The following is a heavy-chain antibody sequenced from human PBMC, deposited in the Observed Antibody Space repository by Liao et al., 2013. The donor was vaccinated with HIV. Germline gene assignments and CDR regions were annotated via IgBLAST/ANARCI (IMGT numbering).Heavy chain of an antibody. CDR1: GGSISSDY. CDR2: ISHSGFT. Sequence: QVQLQESGPGLVKPSETLSLTCTVSGGSISSDYWGWIRQPPGKGLEWIGHISHSGFTNNNPSLKSRFTMSLDTSNNQVSLRLTSVTAADTAVYYCARATRDFWSGTKGAFDIWGQGTMVTVSS. J-gene: IGHJ3*02. D-gene: IGHD3-3*01. V-gene: IGHV4-59*08. CDR3: ARATRDFWSGTKGAFDI.